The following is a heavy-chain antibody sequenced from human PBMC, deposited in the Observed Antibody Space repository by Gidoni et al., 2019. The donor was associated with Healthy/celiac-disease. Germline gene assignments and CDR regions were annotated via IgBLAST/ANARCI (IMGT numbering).Heavy chain of an antibody. CDR1: GLTFSSYA. CDR2: ISYDGSNK. D-gene: IGHD6-6*01. CDR3: ARPYSSSSGYYYGMDV. V-gene: IGHV3-30-3*01. Sequence: QVQLVECGGGVVPPGRSLRLSCAASGLTFSSYAMHWVRQAPGKGLEWVAFISYDGSNKYYADAVKGRFTISRDNSKNTLYLQMNSLRAEDTAVYYCARPYSSSSGYYYGMDVWGQGTTVTVSS. J-gene: IGHJ6*02.